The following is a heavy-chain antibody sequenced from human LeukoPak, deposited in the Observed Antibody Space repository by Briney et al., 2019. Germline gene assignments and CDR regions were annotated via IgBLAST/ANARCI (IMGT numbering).Heavy chain of an antibody. J-gene: IGHJ4*02. V-gene: IGHV1-69*01. D-gene: IGHD6-6*01. CDR2: IIPIFGTA. CDR3: ASSGAWYSSSRNFDY. Sequence: SVKVSCKASGGTFISYAISWVRQAPGQGLEWMGGIIPIFGTANYAQKFQGRVTITADESTSTAYMELSSLRSEDTAVYYCASSGAWYSSSRNFDYWGQGTLVTVSS. CDR1: GGTFISYA.